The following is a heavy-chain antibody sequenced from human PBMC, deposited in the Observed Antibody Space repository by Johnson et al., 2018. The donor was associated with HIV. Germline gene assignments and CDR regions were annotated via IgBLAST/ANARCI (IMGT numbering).Heavy chain of an antibody. CDR2: LYSGGST. CDR3: AAGDSHGGAFDI. Sequence: VRLVESGGALVQPGGSLRLSCAASGFTVSNNYMSWVRQAPGKGLEWVSVLYSGGSTSYADSVKGRFTISRTNSKNPLYLPMNSLRAEETAGYYCAAGDSHGGAFDIWGQGTMVTVSS. CDR1: GFTVSNNY. V-gene: IGHV3-66*01. J-gene: IGHJ3*02. D-gene: IGHD2-21*02.